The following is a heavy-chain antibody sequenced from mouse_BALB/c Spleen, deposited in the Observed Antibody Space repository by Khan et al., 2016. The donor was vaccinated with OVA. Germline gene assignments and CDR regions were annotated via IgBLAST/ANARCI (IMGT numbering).Heavy chain of an antibody. Sequence: VELVESGPGLVAPSQSLSITCTVSGFSLTNYGVHWVRQSPGKGLEWLGVMWAGGSTNYNSALMSRLNITTENSKSHIFLKVNNLQTNSRAMYDCARPYYGSAGFAYWGQGTLVTVSA. V-gene: IGHV2-9*02. CDR3: ARPYYGSAGFAY. CDR1: GFSLTNYG. D-gene: IGHD1-1*01. CDR2: MWAGGST. J-gene: IGHJ3*01.